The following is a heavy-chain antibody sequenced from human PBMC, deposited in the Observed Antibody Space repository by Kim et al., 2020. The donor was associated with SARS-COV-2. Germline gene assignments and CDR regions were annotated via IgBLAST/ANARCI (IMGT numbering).Heavy chain of an antibody. D-gene: IGHD5-12*01. CDR1: GGSISRSDHF. V-gene: IGHV4-39*01. CDR3: VRPRSGHENSDY. Sequence: SETLSLTCTVSGGSISRSDHFWGWIRQPPGKGLEWIGSMYSTGSTYYNPSLKSRVTISVDMSKNQFSLKLNSVTAADTAVYYCVRPRSGHENSDYWGQGTLVTVS. J-gene: IGHJ4*02. CDR2: MYSTGST.